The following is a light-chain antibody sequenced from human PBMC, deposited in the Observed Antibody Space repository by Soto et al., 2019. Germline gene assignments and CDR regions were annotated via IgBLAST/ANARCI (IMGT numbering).Light chain of an antibody. CDR1: QSISRS. J-gene: IGKJ1*01. CDR2: DAS. CDR3: QQYETFSGT. V-gene: IGKV1-5*01. Sequence: IQLTHSPSSLSASLGDRVAITCRVSQSISRSLAWYQQKPGEAPKLLIYDASALPRGVPSRFSGSGSGTKFTLTIASLQPDDFATYYCQQYETFSGTFGPGTKVDIK.